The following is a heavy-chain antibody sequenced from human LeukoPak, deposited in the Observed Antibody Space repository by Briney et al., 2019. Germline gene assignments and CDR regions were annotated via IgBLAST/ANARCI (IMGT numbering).Heavy chain of an antibody. V-gene: IGHV1-18*01. CDR1: GYSFTSYG. CDR2: INAYNGNT. CDR3: AREHRWLQSLYYFDY. Sequence: GASVKVSCKASGYSFTSYGISWARQAPGQGLEWMGWINAYNGNTNCAQKLQGRVTMTTDTSTSTAYMELKSLRSDDTAVYYCAREHRWLQSLYYFDYWGQGTLVTVSS. D-gene: IGHD5-24*01. J-gene: IGHJ4*02.